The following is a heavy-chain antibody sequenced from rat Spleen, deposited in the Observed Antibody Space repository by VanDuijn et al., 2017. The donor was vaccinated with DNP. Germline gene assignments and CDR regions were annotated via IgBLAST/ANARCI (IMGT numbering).Heavy chain of an antibody. Sequence: EVQLVESGGGLVQPGRSLKVSCVASGFTFSRNAMAWVRQAPTKGLEWVAALSYDGSSTYYRDSVKGRFTISRDNARNTLYFQMDSLRSEDTATYYCARASGPRFAYWGQGTLVTVSS. CDR1: GFTFSRNA. J-gene: IGHJ3*01. V-gene: IGHV5-29*01. CDR3: ARASGPRFAY. D-gene: IGHD1-4*01. CDR2: LSYDGSST.